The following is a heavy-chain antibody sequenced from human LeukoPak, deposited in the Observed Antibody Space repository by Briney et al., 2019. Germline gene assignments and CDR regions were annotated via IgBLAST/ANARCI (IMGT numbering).Heavy chain of an antibody. Sequence: PGGSLRLSCAASGFTFNNYGLSWVRQAPGKGPEWVSAISGSGVTTYYADSVKGRFTISRDNSKNTLYLQMNSLRAEDTAVYYCSKWKAIVLVPEARSPIDYWGQGTLVTVSS. CDR2: ISGSGVTT. V-gene: IGHV3-23*01. CDR1: GFTFNNYG. J-gene: IGHJ4*02. D-gene: IGHD2-2*01. CDR3: SKWKAIVLVPEARSPIDY.